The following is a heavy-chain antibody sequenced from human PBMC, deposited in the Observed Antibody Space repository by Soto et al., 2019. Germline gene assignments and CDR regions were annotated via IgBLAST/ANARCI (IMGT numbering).Heavy chain of an antibody. V-gene: IGHV3-23*01. Sequence: PGGSLRLSCAASGFTFSSYAMSWVRQAPGKGLEWVSAISGSGGSTYYADSVKGRFTISRDNSKNTLCLQMNSLRAEDTAVYYCAKPHGKRRCLEWLLSEDYWGQGTLVTVSS. CDR2: ISGSGGST. D-gene: IGHD3-3*01. CDR3: AKPHGKRRCLEWLLSEDY. J-gene: IGHJ4*02. CDR1: GFTFSSYA.